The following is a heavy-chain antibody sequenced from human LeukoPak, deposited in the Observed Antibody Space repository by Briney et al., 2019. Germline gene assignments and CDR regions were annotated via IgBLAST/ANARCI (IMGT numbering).Heavy chain of an antibody. V-gene: IGHV4-4*02. Sequence: PSETLSLTCGVSGGSISNTNWWTWVHQPPGKGLERIGEVNLQGSTNYNPSLKSRVAISVDKSENHISLKLTSVTAADTAVYYCAREGGPYRPLDYSGQGTLVTVAS. CDR2: VNLQGST. J-gene: IGHJ4*02. CDR1: GGSISNTNW. CDR3: AREGGPYRPLDY.